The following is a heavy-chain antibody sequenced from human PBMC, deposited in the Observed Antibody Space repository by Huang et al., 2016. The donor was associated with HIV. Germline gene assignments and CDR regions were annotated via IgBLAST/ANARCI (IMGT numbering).Heavy chain of an antibody. Sequence: QVQLVESGGGVVQPGRSLRLSCAASGFPFNNPAMHWVRQAPGKGLAWVAVISNDGSNNYYADSVKGRFTISRDSSKSTLFLHMTSLRTEDTAVYYCARAKDTWDAYDIWGQGTMVRVSS. V-gene: IGHV3-30-3*01. CDR3: ARAKDTWDAYDI. D-gene: IGHD5-18*01. CDR2: ISNDGSNN. CDR1: GFPFNNPA. J-gene: IGHJ3*02.